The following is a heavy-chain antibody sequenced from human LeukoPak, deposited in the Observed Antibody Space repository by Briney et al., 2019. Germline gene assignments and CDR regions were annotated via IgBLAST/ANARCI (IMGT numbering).Heavy chain of an antibody. D-gene: IGHD4-11*01. Sequence: PGRSLRLSCGASGFTFHNYTMNWVRQAPGKGLEWVAVISYDGSNKYYADSVKGRFTISRDNSKNTLYLQMNSLRAEDTAVYYCASSPDYSIEYYFDYWGQGTLVTVSS. CDR3: ASSPDYSIEYYFDY. CDR2: ISYDGSNK. J-gene: IGHJ4*02. V-gene: IGHV3-30-3*01. CDR1: GFTFHNYT.